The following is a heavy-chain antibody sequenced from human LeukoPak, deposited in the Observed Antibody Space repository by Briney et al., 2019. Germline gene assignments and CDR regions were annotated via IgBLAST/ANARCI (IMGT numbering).Heavy chain of an antibody. CDR3: AKDPLFRGVEFDY. CDR2: ISGSGDST. D-gene: IGHD1-1*01. Sequence: PGGSLRLSCTAYGFTFSNYAMSWVRQAPGKGLEWVSAISGSGDSTYCADSVKGRFTISRDNSKNTLFLQMNSLRAEDTAIYYCAKDPLFRGVEFDYWGQGTLVTVSS. J-gene: IGHJ4*02. V-gene: IGHV3-23*01. CDR1: GFTFSNYA.